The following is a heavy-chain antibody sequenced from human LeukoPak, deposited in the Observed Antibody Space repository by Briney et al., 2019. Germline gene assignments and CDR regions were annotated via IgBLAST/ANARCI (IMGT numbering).Heavy chain of an antibody. Sequence: PGGSLRLSCAASVFTVSSNYMSWVPQAPGGGLVWVSVIYSDGNTFYADSVRGRFTISRDNSKNTLYLQMHSLRAEDTAVYYCASGTAVVQGVIFAYWGQGTLVTVSS. V-gene: IGHV3-53*01. CDR3: ASGTAVVQGVIFAY. CDR2: IYSDGNT. D-gene: IGHD3-10*01. CDR1: VFTVSSNY. J-gene: IGHJ4*02.